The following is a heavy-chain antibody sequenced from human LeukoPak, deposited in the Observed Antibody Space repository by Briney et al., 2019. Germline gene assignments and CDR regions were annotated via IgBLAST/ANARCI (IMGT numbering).Heavy chain of an antibody. J-gene: IGHJ3*02. Sequence: GSSVKVSCKASGGTFSSYAISWVRQAPGQGLEWMGGIIPIFGTANYAQKFQGRVTITADEFTSTAYMELSSLRSEDTAVYYCARVVPMVRGAPVAAFDIWGQGTMVTVSS. V-gene: IGHV1-69*01. CDR1: GGTFSSYA. CDR2: IIPIFGTA. CDR3: ARVVPMVRGAPVAAFDI. D-gene: IGHD3-10*01.